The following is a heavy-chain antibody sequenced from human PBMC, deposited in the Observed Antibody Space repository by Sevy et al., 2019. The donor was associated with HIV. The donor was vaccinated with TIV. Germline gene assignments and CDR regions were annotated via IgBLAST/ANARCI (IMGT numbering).Heavy chain of an antibody. Sequence: SETLSLTCTVSGDAISGYYWSWIRQPPGKGLEWIGYIYYSGSTNYNPSLKSRVTISEDTSKNQFSLKLTSVTAADTAVYYCARPYSNYYYAMDVWCQGTTVTVSS. CDR1: GDAISGYY. CDR2: IYYSGST. CDR3: ARPYSNYYYAMDV. V-gene: IGHV4-59*01. D-gene: IGHD1-26*01. J-gene: IGHJ6*02.